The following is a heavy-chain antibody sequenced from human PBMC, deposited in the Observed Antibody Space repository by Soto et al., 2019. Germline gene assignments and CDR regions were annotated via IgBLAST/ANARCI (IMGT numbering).Heavy chain of an antibody. J-gene: IGHJ4*02. CDR1: AFTFSSYE. CDR2: ITSRSDTI. Sequence: PGGSLRLSCAASAFTFSSYEMNWVRQAPGKGLEWVSHITSRSDTIYYADSVKGRFTISRDNAETSLYLQMNSLRAEDTAVYYCARSSGHYRPFDSWGQGTLVTVSS. D-gene: IGHD3-22*01. CDR3: ARSSGHYRPFDS. V-gene: IGHV3-48*03.